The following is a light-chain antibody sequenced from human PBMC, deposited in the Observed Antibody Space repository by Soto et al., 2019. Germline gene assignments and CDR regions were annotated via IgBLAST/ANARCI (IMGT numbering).Light chain of an antibody. V-gene: IGLV2-8*01. CDR3: VSYAGTAYV. J-gene: IGLJ1*01. Sequence: QSALTQPPSASGAPGQSVTISCTGTSSDVGGYDYVSWYQQYPGKTPKLMIFEVTKRPSGVPDRFSGSKSGNTASLTVSGLQAEDYSDYYCVSYAGTAYVFGTGTKLTVL. CDR2: EVT. CDR1: SSDVGGYDY.